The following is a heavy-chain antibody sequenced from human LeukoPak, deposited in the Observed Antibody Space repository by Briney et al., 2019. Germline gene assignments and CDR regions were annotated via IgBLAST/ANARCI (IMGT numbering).Heavy chain of an antibody. V-gene: IGHV1-69*01. Sequence: GSSVKVSCKVSGGTFSSYAISWVRQAPGQGLEWMGVIIPIFGTANYAQKFQGRVTITADESTSTAYMELRSLRSDDTAVYYCTRPNSSTSGVYFDYWGQGTLVTVSS. CDR3: TRPNSSTSGVYFDY. J-gene: IGHJ4*02. CDR2: IIPIFGTA. CDR1: GGTFSSYA. D-gene: IGHD6-6*01.